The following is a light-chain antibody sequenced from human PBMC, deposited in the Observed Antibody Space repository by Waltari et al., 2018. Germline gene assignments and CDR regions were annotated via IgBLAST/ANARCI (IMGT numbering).Light chain of an antibody. CDR2: DAS. CDR1: QRVSSY. J-gene: IGKJ4*01. V-gene: IGKV3-11*01. CDR3: QQRSNWPPLT. Sequence: EIVLTQSPATLSLSPGERATLSCRASQRVSSYLAWYQQKPGQAPRLLISDASNRATGIPARFSGSGSGTDFTLTISSLEPEDFAVYYCQQRSNWPPLTFGGGTKVEIK.